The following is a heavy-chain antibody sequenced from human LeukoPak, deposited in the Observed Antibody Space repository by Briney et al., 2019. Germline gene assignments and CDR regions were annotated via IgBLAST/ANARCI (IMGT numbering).Heavy chain of an antibody. Sequence: SETLSLTCAVYGGSFSGYYWSWIRQPPGKGLEWLGYIYYTGNTKYNPSPETRVTISVDTSKNQFSLKLTSVTAADTAVYYCARGEYSSTWYINYYFDYWGQGTLVTVSS. CDR1: GGSFSGYY. CDR2: IYYTGNT. J-gene: IGHJ4*02. CDR3: ARGEYSSTWYINYYFDY. V-gene: IGHV4-59*01. D-gene: IGHD6-13*01.